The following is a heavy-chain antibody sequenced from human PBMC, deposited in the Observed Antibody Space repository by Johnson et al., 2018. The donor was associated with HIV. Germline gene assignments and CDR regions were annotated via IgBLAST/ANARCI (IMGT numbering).Heavy chain of an antibody. CDR3: TTDLIVVIPIGAFDV. Sequence: VQLVESGGGLVKPGGSLRLSCAASGFTFINAWMSWVRQAPGKGLEWVGRIYSQTDGGTTDYAAPMKGRFTISRDDSKNTLYLQMNSLKTEDTAVYYCTTDLIVVIPIGAFDVWGQGTTVTV. D-gene: IGHD3-16*01. CDR2: IYSQTDGGTT. CDR1: GFTFINAW. V-gene: IGHV3-15*01. J-gene: IGHJ3*01.